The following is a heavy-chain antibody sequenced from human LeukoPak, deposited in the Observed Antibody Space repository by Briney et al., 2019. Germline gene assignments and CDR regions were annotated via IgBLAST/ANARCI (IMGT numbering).Heavy chain of an antibody. D-gene: IGHD6-13*01. V-gene: IGHV4-59*01. CDR3: AREAAAGLDY. CDR2: IYYSGST. J-gene: IGHJ4*02. Sequence: PSETLSLTCTVSGGSISSYYWSWIRQPPGKGLEWIGYIYYSGSTNYNPSLKSRVTISVDTSKNQLSLKLSSVTAADTAVYYCAREAAAGLDYWGQGTLVTVSS. CDR1: GGSISSYY.